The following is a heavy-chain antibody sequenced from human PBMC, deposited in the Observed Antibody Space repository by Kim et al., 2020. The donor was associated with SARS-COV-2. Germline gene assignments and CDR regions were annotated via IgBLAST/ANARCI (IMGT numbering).Heavy chain of an antibody. D-gene: IGHD3-22*01. Sequence: FQGRVTMTEDTSTDTAYMELSSLRSEDTAVYYCATAPYYYDSSASSYFDYWGQGTLVTVSS. V-gene: IGHV1-24*01. J-gene: IGHJ4*02. CDR3: ATAPYYYDSSASSYFDY.